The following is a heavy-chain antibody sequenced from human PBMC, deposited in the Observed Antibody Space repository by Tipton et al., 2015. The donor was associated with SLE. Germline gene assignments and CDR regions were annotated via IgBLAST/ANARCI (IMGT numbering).Heavy chain of an antibody. Sequence: TLSLTCTVSGVSISRSSYYWGWIRQSPGQGLEWLGNVFYSGTTYYNPSLKSRVTMSVDKSKNQFSLNVTAVTAADTAVYFCARGYSTSGSYYFDNWGQGALFTVSS. D-gene: IGHD6-6*01. J-gene: IGHJ4*02. CDR2: VFYSGTT. V-gene: IGHV4-39*07. CDR1: GVSISRSSYY. CDR3: ARGYSTSGSYYFDN.